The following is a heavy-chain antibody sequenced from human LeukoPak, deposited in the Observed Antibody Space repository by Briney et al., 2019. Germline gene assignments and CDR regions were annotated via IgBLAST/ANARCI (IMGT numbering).Heavy chain of an antibody. D-gene: IGHD3-3*01. CDR1: GLTFSSYG. CDR3: ARGGGDFWSGYSVFDY. V-gene: IGHV3-7*05. Sequence: GGSLRLSCAASGLTFSSYGMSWVRQAPGRGLEWVANIKQDGSEKYYLDSVKGRFTISRDNAKNSLYLQMNSLRAEDRAVYYCARGGGDFWSGYSVFDYWGQGTLVTVSS. J-gene: IGHJ4*02. CDR2: IKQDGSEK.